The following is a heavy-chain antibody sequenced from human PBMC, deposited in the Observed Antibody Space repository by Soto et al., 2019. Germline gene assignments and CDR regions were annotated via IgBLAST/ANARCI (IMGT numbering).Heavy chain of an antibody. J-gene: IGHJ5*02. D-gene: IGHD3-22*01. CDR2: INPSGGST. CDR1: GYTFTSYY. V-gene: IGHV1-46*01. CDR3: ARDRSPMIVVTQYWFDP. Sequence: ASVKVSCKASGYTFTSYYMHWVRQAPGQGLEWMGIINPSGGSTSYAQKFQGRVTMTRDTSTSTVYMELSSLRSEDTAVYYCARDRSPMIVVTQYWFDPWGQGTLVTVSS.